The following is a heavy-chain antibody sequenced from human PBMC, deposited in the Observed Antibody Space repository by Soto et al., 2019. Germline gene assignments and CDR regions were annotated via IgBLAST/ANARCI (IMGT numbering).Heavy chain of an antibody. CDR2: ISGSGGST. J-gene: IGHJ4*02. V-gene: IGHV3-23*01. CDR3: AKALYYYDSSGYPLDY. Sequence: GGSLRLSCAASGFTFSSYAMSWVRQAPGKGLEWVSAISGSGGSTYYADSVKGRFTISRDNSKNTLYLQMNSLRAEDTAVYYCAKALYYYDSSGYPLDYWGQGTLVTVSS. CDR1: GFTFSSYA. D-gene: IGHD3-22*01.